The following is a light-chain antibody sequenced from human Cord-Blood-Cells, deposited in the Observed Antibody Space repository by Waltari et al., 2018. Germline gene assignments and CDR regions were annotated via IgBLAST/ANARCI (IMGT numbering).Light chain of an antibody. V-gene: IGLV2-14*01. CDR3: TSYTSSSTLV. CDR1: SSDVGGYNY. Sequence: QSALTQPASVSGSPGQSTTISCTGNSSDVGGYNYVSWYQQHPDNAPQLMIYDVSHRPAVVANRFSASKSGNTASLTISGLQADDEADYYCTSYTSSSTLVFGGGTKLTVL. J-gene: IGLJ2*01. CDR2: DVS.